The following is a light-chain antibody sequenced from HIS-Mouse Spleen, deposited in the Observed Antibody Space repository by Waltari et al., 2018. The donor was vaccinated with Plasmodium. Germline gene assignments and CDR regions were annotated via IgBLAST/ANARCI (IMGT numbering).Light chain of an antibody. CDR3: SSYAGSNNLV. Sequence: QSALTQPPSASGSPGQSVTISCTGTSSDVGGYNYVSWYQQHPGKAPKLMIYGVSKRPSGVPERFSGSKSGNTASLTGSGLQAEDEADYYCSSYAGSNNLVFGGGTKLTVL. CDR2: GVS. J-gene: IGLJ2*01. V-gene: IGLV2-8*01. CDR1: SSDVGGYNY.